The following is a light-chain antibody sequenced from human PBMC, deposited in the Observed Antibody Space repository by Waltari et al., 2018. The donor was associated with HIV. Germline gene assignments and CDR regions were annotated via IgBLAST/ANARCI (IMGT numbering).Light chain of an antibody. CDR1: QSVSSSY. CDR2: GAS. Sequence: EIVLTQSPGTLSLSPGERATLSCRASQSVSSSYLAWYQQKPGQAPRLLIYGASSRATGIPDRFSGSGSGTEFTLTISRLEPEECAVYYCQQYGSSPPLTFGGGTKVEIK. V-gene: IGKV3-20*01. J-gene: IGKJ4*01. CDR3: QQYGSSPPLT.